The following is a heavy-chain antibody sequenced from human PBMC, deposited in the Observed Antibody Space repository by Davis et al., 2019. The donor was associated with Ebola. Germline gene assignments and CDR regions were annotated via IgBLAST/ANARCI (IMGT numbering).Heavy chain of an antibody. V-gene: IGHV4-34*01. CDR3: ARGPDCSGGSCYSLRYYYGMDV. CDR2: INHSGST. CDR1: GGSFSGYY. J-gene: IGHJ6*02. D-gene: IGHD2-15*01. Sequence: GSLRLSCAVYGGSFSGYYWSWIRQPPGKGLEWIGEINHSGSTNYNPSLKSRVTISVDTSKNQFSLKLSSVTAADTAVYYCARGPDCSGGSCYSLRYYYGMDVWGQGTTVTVSS.